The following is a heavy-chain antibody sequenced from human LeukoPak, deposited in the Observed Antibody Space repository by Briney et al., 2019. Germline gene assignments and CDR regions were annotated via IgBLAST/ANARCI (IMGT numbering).Heavy chain of an antibody. V-gene: IGHV1-2*02. CDR2: INPDSGGT. J-gene: IGHJ3*02. Sequence: ASVTVSCTASGYTFTVYYMHWVRQAPGQGLEWMGWINPDSGGTNYAQKFQGRVTMTRDTSISTAYMELSRLRSDDTAVYYCASENRDADAFDIWGQGTMVTVSS. CDR3: ASENRDADAFDI. CDR1: GYTFTVYY. D-gene: IGHD1/OR15-1a*01.